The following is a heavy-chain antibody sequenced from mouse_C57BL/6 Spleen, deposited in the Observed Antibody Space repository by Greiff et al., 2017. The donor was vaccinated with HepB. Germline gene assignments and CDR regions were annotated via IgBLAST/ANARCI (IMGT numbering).Heavy chain of an antibody. J-gene: IGHJ4*01. D-gene: IGHD3-2*02. Sequence: VQLQESGAELVRPGTSVKMSCKASGYTFTNYWIGWAKQRPGHGLEWIGDIYPGGGYTNYNEKFKGKATLTADKSSSTAYMQFSSLTSEDSAIYYCARSYSSGYEAMDYWGQGTSVTVSS. CDR1: GYTFTNYW. CDR3: ARSYSSGYEAMDY. V-gene: IGHV1-63*01. CDR2: IYPGGGYT.